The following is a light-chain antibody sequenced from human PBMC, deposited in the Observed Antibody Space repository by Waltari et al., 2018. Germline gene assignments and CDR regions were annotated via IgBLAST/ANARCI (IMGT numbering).Light chain of an antibody. J-gene: IGKJ3*01. CDR2: AAS. CDR1: QGITNY. V-gene: IGKV1-9*01. CDR3: QQFHTFT. Sequence: DIQLTQAPSFLSASVGDRVSIACRASQGITNYLAWYQQKPGKAPKLLIYAASTLPSGVPARFSGSGSGTDFTLTISSLQPEDFATYYCQQFHTFTFGPGTKVDIK.